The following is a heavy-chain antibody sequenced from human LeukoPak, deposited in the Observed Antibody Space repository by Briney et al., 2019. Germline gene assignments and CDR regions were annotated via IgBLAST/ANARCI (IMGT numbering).Heavy chain of an antibody. D-gene: IGHD3-9*01. Sequence: PSETLSLTCTVSGGSISSGGYYWSWIRQHPGKGLEWIGYIYYSGSTYYNPSLKSRVTISVATSKNQFSLKLSSVTAADTAVYYCARDSAYFDWSKPNYGMDVWGQGTTVTVSS. CDR1: GGSISSGGYY. V-gene: IGHV4-31*03. CDR2: IYYSGST. J-gene: IGHJ6*02. CDR3: ARDSAYFDWSKPNYGMDV.